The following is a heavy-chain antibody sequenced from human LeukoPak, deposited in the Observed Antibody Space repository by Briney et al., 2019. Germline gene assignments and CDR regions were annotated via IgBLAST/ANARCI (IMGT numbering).Heavy chain of an antibody. D-gene: IGHD6-13*01. CDR2: IYYSGST. J-gene: IGHJ5*02. V-gene: IGHV4-31*11. CDR1: GGSFSGYY. CDR3: ASAAAGIGGWFDP. Sequence: SETLSLTCAVYGGSFSGYYWSWIRQHPGKGLEWIGYIYYSGSTYYNPSLKSRVTISVDTSKNQFSLKLSSVTAADTAVYYCASAAAGIGGWFDPWGQGTLVTVSS.